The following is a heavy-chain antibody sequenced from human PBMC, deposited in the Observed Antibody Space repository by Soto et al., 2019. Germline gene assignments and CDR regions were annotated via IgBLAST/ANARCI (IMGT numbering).Heavy chain of an antibody. V-gene: IGHV4-39*01. CDR2: FYDSGST. J-gene: IGHJ6*03. Sequence: SETLSLTCTVSGGSISSGSCYWGWIRQPPGKGLEWIWSFYDSGSTYNNPSLKSRVTQSVDTSKNQFSLKLTSVTAADTALYYCVITGYSDSSRHYYYMDVWGQGTTVTV. D-gene: IGHD6-6*01. CDR3: VITGYSDSSRHYYYMDV. CDR1: GGSISSGSCY.